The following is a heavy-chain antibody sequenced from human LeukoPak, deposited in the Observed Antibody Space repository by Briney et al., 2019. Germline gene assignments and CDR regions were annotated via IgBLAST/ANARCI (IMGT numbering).Heavy chain of an antibody. D-gene: IGHD2-21*01. V-gene: IGHV1-2*02. J-gene: IGHJ5*02. CDR3: ARIKGDSETGCGP. Sequence: GASVNVSCKASGYTFSGYYIHWVRQAPGQGLEWMGWINCNSGGTNYAQRFQGRVTMTRDTSISTAYMELSSLSSDDTAVYYCARIKGDSETGCGPWGQGTLDTVSS. CDR1: GYTFSGYY. CDR2: INCNSGGT.